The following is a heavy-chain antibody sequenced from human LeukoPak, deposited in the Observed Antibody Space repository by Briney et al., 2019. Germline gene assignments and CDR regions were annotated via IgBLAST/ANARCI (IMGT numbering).Heavy chain of an antibody. D-gene: IGHD3-9*01. CDR1: GGTFSSYA. J-gene: IGHJ4*02. CDR3: AGVVVPAASLLRYFDWYQY. CDR2: IIPILGIA. V-gene: IGHV1-69*04. Sequence: ASVNVSCKASGGTFSSYAISWVRQAPGQGLVWMGRIIPILGIANYAQKFQGRVTITADKSTSTAYMELSSLRSEDTAVYYCAGVVVPAASLLRYFDWYQYWGQGTLVTVSS.